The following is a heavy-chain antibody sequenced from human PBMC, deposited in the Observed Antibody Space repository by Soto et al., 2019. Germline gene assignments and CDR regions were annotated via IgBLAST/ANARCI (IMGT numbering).Heavy chain of an antibody. J-gene: IGHJ6*02. CDR1: GFTFSSYS. D-gene: IGHD6-19*01. CDR3: ARVPDRLSSGWYYHGMDV. Sequence: PGGSLRLSCAASGFTFSSYSMNWVRQAPGKGLEWVSSISSSSSYIYYADSVRGRFTISRDNAKNSLYLQMNSLRAEDTAVYYCARVPDRLSSGWYYHGMDVWGQGTTVTVSS. CDR2: ISSSSSYI. V-gene: IGHV3-21*01.